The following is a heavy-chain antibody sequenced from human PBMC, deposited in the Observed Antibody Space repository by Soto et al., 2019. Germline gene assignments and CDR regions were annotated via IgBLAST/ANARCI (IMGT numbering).Heavy chain of an antibody. V-gene: IGHV3-30-3*01. CDR3: ARPLWRDDYNWGYFDL. CDR2: ISYDGSNK. J-gene: IGHJ2*01. D-gene: IGHD4-4*01. CDR1: GFTFSSYA. Sequence: QVQLVESGGGVVQPGRSLRLSCAASGFTFSSYAMHWVRQAPGKGLEWVAVISYDGSNKYYADSVKGRFTISRDNSKNTLYWQMNSLRAEDTAVYYCARPLWRDDYNWGYFDLWGRGTLVTVSS.